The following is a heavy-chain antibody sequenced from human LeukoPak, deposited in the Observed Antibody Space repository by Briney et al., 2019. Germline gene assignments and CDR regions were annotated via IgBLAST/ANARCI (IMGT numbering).Heavy chain of an antibody. CDR3: ARIKGEYYDSSGYFDY. V-gene: IGHV4-59*01. J-gene: IGHJ4*02. CDR2: IYYSGST. Sequence: SETLSLTCTVSGGSISSYYWSWIRQPPGKGLEWIGYIYYSGSTNYNPSLKSRVTISVDTSKNQFSLKLSSVTAADTAVYYCARIKGEYYDSSGYFDYWGRGTLVTVSS. CDR1: GGSISSYY. D-gene: IGHD3-22*01.